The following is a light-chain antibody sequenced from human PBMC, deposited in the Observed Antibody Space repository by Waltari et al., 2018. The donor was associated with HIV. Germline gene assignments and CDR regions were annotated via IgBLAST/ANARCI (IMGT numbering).Light chain of an antibody. CDR2: AAS. J-gene: IGKJ4*01. CDR1: QSISSY. CDR3: QQSYSTRLT. V-gene: IGKV1-39*01. Sequence: DIQMPQSPSSLPASVGDRVTITCRASQSISSYLNWYQQKPGKAPKLLIYAASSLQSGVPSRFSGSGSGTDFTLTISSLQPEDFATYYCQQSYSTRLTFGGGTKVEIK.